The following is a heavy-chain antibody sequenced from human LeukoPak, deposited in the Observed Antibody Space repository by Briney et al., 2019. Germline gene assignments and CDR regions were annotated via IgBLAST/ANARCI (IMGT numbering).Heavy chain of an antibody. CDR1: EIPSSRYW. CDR2: IYTDGSSA. D-gene: IGHD3-3*01. J-gene: IGHJ4*02. Sequence: GGSLTLSCAGSEIPSSRYWMHWARQAPGKGLVWVSRIYTDGSSATYADSVKGRFTISRDNAKNTLYLQMNSLGVEDTAVYYCAGDSRSAHLTTWGQGTLVTVSS. V-gene: IGHV3-74*01. CDR3: AGDSRSAHLTT.